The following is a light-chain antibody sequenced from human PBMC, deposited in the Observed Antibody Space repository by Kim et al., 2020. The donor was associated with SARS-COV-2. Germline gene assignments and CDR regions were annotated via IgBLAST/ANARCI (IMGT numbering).Light chain of an antibody. V-gene: IGKV3-20*01. Sequence: EIVLTQSPRTLSLSAGERVTLSCRTSKRVISRYLAWYQGKLGQAPRLLIYAASTRATGIPDRFRGGGSGTDFTLTITRLEPEDFGVYYCQQYGSSPLTFGGGTKVEI. CDR3: QQYGSSPLT. J-gene: IGKJ4*01. CDR2: AAS. CDR1: KRVISRY.